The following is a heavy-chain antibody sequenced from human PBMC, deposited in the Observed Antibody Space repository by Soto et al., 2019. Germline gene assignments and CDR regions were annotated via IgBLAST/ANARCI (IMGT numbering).Heavy chain of an antibody. V-gene: IGHV3-7*01. CDR3: VCGGNFFVY. CDR1: GFTFSTYW. CDR2: INQDGSER. Sequence: EVQLVESGGGLVQPGGSLRLTCAASGFTFSTYWMTWVRQPPGKGLEWVASINQDGSERYYVDSVRGRFTISRDNAKNSLYLQINSLRAEDTAVYYCVCGGNFFVYWGQGTLVTVSP. J-gene: IGHJ4*02. D-gene: IGHD3-16*01.